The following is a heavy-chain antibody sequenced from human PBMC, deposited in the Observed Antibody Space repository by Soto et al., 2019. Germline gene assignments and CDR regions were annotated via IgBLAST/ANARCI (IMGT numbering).Heavy chain of an antibody. CDR2: ISYDGSNK. V-gene: IGHV3-30-3*01. J-gene: IGHJ4*02. CDR3: ARDYYDSSGYYNYFDY. D-gene: IGHD3-22*01. CDR1: GFTFSSYA. Sequence: GGSLRLSCAASGFTFSSYAMHWVRQAPGKGLEWVAVISYDGSNKYYADSVKGRFTISRDNSKNTLYLQMNSLGAEDTAVYYCARDYYDSSGYYNYFDYWGQGTLVTVSS.